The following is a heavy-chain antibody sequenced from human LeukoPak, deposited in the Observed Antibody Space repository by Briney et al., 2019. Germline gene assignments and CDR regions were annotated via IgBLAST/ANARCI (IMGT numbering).Heavy chain of an antibody. Sequence: ASVKVSCKASGYTFTGYYMHWVRQAPGQGLEWMGWINPNSGGTNYAQKFQGWVTMTRDTSISTAYMELSRLRSDDTAVYYRARSSSLYSSGWYENAFDIWGQGTMVTVSS. D-gene: IGHD6-19*01. CDR3: ARSSSLYSSGWYENAFDI. J-gene: IGHJ3*02. CDR1: GYTFTGYY. V-gene: IGHV1-2*04. CDR2: INPNSGGT.